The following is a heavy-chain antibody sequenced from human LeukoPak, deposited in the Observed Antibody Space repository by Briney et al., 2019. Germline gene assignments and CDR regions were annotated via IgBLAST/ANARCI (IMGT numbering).Heavy chain of an antibody. Sequence: GGSLRLSCAASGCTFSDYYMSWIRQAPGKGLEWVSYISSSGSTIYYADSVKGRFTISRDNAKNSLYLQMNSLRAEDTAVYYCARDGMVGAATLFDYWGQGTLVTVSS. CDR1: GCTFSDYY. D-gene: IGHD1-26*01. J-gene: IGHJ4*02. V-gene: IGHV3-11*01. CDR3: ARDGMVGAATLFDY. CDR2: ISSSGSTI.